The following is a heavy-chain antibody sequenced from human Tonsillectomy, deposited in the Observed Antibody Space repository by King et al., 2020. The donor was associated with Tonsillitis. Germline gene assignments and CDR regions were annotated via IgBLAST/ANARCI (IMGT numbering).Heavy chain of an antibody. CDR3: ARDRGYSGYDSQLDY. CDR1: GFTFHSHA. J-gene: IGHJ4*02. D-gene: IGHD5-12*01. CDR2: ISNDGGST. V-gene: IGHV3-64*01. Sequence: EVQVVESGGGLVQPGGSLRLSCGASGFTFHSHAMHWVRQAPGKGPEYVSGISNDGGSTFYANSVKGRFTISRDNSKNTLYLQLGSLRGEDMAVYYCARDRGYSGYDSQLDYWGQGTLVAVSS.